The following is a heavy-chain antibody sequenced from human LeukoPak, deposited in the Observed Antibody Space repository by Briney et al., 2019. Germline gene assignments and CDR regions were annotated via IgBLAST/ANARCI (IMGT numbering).Heavy chain of an antibody. Sequence: GGSLRLSCAASGFTVSSNYMSWVRQAPGKGLEWVSVIYSGGSTYYADSVKGRFTIFRDNSKNTLYLQMNSLRAEDPAVYYCAGVGTIAAAGTVDYWGQGTLVTVSS. CDR2: IYSGGST. CDR3: AGVGTIAAAGTVDY. V-gene: IGHV3-53*01. J-gene: IGHJ4*02. D-gene: IGHD6-13*01. CDR1: GFTVSSNY.